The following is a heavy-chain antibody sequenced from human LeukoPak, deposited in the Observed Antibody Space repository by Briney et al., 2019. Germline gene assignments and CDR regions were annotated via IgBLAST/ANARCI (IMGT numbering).Heavy chain of an antibody. J-gene: IGHJ3*02. CDR1: GGTFSSYA. CDR2: ISAYNGNT. D-gene: IGHD2-2*01. CDR3: VRGSRADDAFDI. Sequence: AASVKVSCKASGGTFSSYAISWVRQAPGQGLEWMGWISAYNGNTKYAQKFQGRVTMTTDTSTSTVYVELRSLRSDDTAVYYCVRGSRADDAFDIWGQGTRVTVSS. V-gene: IGHV1-18*01.